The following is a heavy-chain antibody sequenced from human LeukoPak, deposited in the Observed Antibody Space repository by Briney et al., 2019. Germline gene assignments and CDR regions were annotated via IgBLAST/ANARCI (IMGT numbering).Heavy chain of an antibody. CDR2: IMQDGSEK. Sequence: GGSLRLSCAASGFTFSSYWMSWVRQAPGKGLEWVANIMQDGSEKYYVDSVKGRFTISRDNAKNSLYLQMNSLRAEDTAVYYCARDQRYCSSSSCPWEPFDYWGEGTLVTVSS. V-gene: IGHV3-7*05. CDR1: GFTFSSYW. CDR3: ARDQRYCSSSSCPWEPFDY. J-gene: IGHJ4*02. D-gene: IGHD2-2*01.